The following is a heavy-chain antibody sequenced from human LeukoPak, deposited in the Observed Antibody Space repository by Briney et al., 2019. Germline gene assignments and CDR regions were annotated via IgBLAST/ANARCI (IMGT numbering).Heavy chain of an antibody. CDR1: GYTFTGYY. D-gene: IGHD2-15*01. CDR2: INPNSGGT. V-gene: IGHV1-2*02. Sequence: ASVKVSCKASGYTFTGYYMHWVRQAPGQGLEWMGWINPNSGGTNYAQKFQGRVTMTRDTSISTAYMELSRLRSDDTAVYYCARTERCRGCCCFSPFFFLLFRKGGWGPGT. J-gene: IGHJ6*01. CDR3: ARTERCRGCCCFSPFFFLLFRKGG.